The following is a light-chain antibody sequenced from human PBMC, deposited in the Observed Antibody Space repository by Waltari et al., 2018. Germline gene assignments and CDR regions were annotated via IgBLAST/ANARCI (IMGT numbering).Light chain of an antibody. CDR2: GAS. V-gene: IGKV3-20*01. J-gene: IGKJ2*01. Sequence: EIVLTQSPGTLSLSPGERATLPCRASQSVSSSYLAWYQQKPGQAPRLLIYGASSRATGIPDRFSGSGSGTDFTLTISRLEPEDSAVYYCQQYGSSPPYTFGQGTKLEIK. CDR3: QQYGSSPPYT. CDR1: QSVSSSY.